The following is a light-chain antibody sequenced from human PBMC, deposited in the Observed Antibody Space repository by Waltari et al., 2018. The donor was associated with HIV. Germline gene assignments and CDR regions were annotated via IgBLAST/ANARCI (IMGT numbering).Light chain of an antibody. V-gene: IGKV3-15*01. CDR1: QSVSNN. CDR2: GAS. CDR3: QQYNNWPGT. Sequence: EIVMTQSPVTLSVSPGERATLSCRASQSVSNNLAWYQQKPGQAPRLLIHGASTRAPGIPGRFSGSGSGTEFTLTISSLQSEDFVVYYCQQYNNWPGTFGQGTKVEFK. J-gene: IGKJ1*01.